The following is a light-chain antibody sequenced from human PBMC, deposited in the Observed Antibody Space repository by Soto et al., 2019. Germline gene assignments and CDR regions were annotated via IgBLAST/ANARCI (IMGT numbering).Light chain of an antibody. CDR1: SSYVGSYNL. J-gene: IGLJ1*01. CDR2: EVS. CDR3: CSYAGSYV. V-gene: IGLV2-23*02. Sequence: QSVLTQPASVSGSPGQSITISCTGTSSYVGSYNLVSWYQQHPGKAPKLMIYEVSKRPSGVSNRFSGSKSGNTASLTISGLQAEDEADYYCCSYAGSYVFGTGTKVTVL.